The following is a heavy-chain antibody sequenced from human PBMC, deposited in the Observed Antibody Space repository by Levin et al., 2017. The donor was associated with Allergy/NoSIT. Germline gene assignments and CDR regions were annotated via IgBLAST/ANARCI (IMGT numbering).Heavy chain of an antibody. CDR1: GGSISSSSYY. CDR2: IYYDGTT. D-gene: IGHD3-22*01. Sequence: SQTLSLTCTVSGGSISSSSYYLGWVRQPPGKGLEWIGSIYYDGTTYYNPSLKSRITISLDTSKDQFSLNLRSVPAADTAVYYCARGNAHYDTSGYPEYWGQGTLVTVSS. J-gene: IGHJ4*02. V-gene: IGHV4-39*07. CDR3: ARGNAHYDTSGYPEY.